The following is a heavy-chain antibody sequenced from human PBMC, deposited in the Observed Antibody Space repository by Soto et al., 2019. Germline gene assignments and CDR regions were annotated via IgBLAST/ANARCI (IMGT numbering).Heavy chain of an antibody. V-gene: IGHV3-66*01. CDR3: ASDGTYNWV. J-gene: IGHJ4*02. D-gene: IGHD1-1*01. Sequence: EVQLVESGGGLVQPGGSLRLSCAASGFTVSNNYMRWVRQAPGKVLEWVSLIYSGGATYYADSVKARFTISRDNSKNTLYLQMNSLRAEDTAVYYCASDGTYNWVGGQGILVTVSS. CDR1: GFTVSNNY. CDR2: IYSGGAT.